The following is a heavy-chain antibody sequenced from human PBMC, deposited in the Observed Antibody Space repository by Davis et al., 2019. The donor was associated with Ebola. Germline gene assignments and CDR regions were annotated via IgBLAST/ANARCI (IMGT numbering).Heavy chain of an antibody. Sequence: LSLTCAASGFTFSSYEMNWVRQAPGKGLEWVSYISSSGSTIYYADSVKGRFTISRDNAKNSLYLQMNSLRAEDTAVYYCARVPSKWVVSYYYYGMDVWGQGTTVTVSS. CDR1: GFTFSSYE. J-gene: IGHJ6*02. V-gene: IGHV3-48*03. CDR3: ARVPSKWVVSYYYYGMDV. D-gene: IGHD5/OR15-5a*01. CDR2: ISSSGSTI.